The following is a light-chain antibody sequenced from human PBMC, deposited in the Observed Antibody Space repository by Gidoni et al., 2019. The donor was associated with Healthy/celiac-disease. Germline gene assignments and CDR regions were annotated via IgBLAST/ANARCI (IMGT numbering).Light chain of an antibody. V-gene: IGKV2-30*01. J-gene: IGKJ1*01. CDR3: MQGTHWPWT. CDR1: QSLVYSDGNTY. CDR2: KVS. Sequence: DVVMTQSPLSLPVTLGQPASISCRSSQSLVYSDGNTYLNWFQQRPGQSPRRLIYKVSNRDSGGPDRVSGRGSGTDFTMKISRVEAEDVGVYYCMQGTHWPWTFGQGTKVEIK.